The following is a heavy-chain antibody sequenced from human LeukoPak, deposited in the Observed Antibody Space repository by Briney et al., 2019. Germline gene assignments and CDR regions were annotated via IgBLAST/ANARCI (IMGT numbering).Heavy chain of an antibody. CDR2: IRSKTNNYAT. J-gene: IGHJ3*02. CDR3: TRHNYDRSGYGAFDI. CDR1: GFTFSGSD. Sequence: GGSLRLSCAASGFTFSGSDIHWVRQASGKGLEWVGHIRSKTNNYATADAASVKGRFTFSRDDSKNTAYMQMNSLKTEDTAVCYCTRHNYDRSGYGAFDIWGQGTMVTVSS. D-gene: IGHD3-22*01. V-gene: IGHV3-73*01.